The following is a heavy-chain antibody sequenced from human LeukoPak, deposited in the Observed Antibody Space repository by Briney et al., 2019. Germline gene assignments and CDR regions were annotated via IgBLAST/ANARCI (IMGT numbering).Heavy chain of an antibody. CDR3: ARDVPETDYGGNNWFDP. Sequence: PSETLSLTCTVSGGSISSYYWSWIRQPPGKGLEWIGYIYYSGSTNYNPSLKSRVTISVDTSKNQFSLKLSSVTAADTAVYYCARDVPETDYGGNNWFDPWGQGTLVTVSS. J-gene: IGHJ5*02. CDR2: IYYSGST. D-gene: IGHD4-23*01. CDR1: GGSISSYY. V-gene: IGHV4-59*01.